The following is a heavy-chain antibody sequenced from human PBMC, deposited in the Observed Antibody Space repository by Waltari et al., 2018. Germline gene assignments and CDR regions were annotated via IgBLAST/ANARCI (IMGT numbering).Heavy chain of an antibody. CDR1: GRSFSGYS. CDR3: ARVKAYSLLMTAKTVFDY. V-gene: IGHV4-34*01. J-gene: IGHJ4*02. CDR2: INHSGSS. Sequence: QVQLQRWGAGLLTPSETLSLSCAVYGRSFSGYSWSWLRQPPGRGLEWIGEINHSGSSNYNPSLKSRVTISVDTSKNQFSLKLSSGTAADTAVYYCARVKAYSLLMTAKTVFDYWGQGTLVTVSS. D-gene: IGHD2-21*02.